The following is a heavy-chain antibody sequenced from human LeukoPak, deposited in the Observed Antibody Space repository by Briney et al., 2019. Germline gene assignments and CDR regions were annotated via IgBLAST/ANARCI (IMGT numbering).Heavy chain of an antibody. CDR2: ISAYNGNT. J-gene: IGHJ4*02. V-gene: IGHV1-18*01. CDR3: ARGGFTIFGVGYFDY. D-gene: IGHD3-3*01. Sequence: ASVKVSCKASGYTFTSYGISWVRQAPGQGLEWMGWISAYNGNTNYAQKLQGRVTMTTDTSTSTAYMELRSLRSNDTAVYYCARGGFTIFGVGYFDYCGQGTLVTVSS. CDR1: GYTFTSYG.